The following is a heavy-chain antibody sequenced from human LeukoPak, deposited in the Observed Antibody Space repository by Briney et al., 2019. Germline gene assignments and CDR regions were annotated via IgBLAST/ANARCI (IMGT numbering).Heavy chain of an antibody. Sequence: SVKVSCKASGGTFSSYAISWVRQAPGQGLEWMGGIIPIFGTANYAQKFQGRVTMTRDTSTSTVYMELSSLRSEDTAVYYCARELAVAGKLDYWGQGTLVTVSS. J-gene: IGHJ4*02. D-gene: IGHD6-19*01. CDR1: GGTFSSYA. CDR3: ARELAVAGKLDY. CDR2: IIPIFGTA. V-gene: IGHV1-69*05.